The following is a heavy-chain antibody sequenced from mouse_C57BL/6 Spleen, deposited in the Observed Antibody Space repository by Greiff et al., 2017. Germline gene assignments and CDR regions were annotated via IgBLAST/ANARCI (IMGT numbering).Heavy chain of an antibody. CDR2: ISGGGGNT. D-gene: IGHD2-4*01. Sequence: EVQLVESGGGLVKPGGSLKLSCAASGFTFSSYTMSWVRQTPEKRLEWVATISGGGGNTYYPDGVKGRFTISRDNAKNTLYLQMSSLRSEDTALYYCARQGLRRNYYAKDYWGQGTSVTVSS. J-gene: IGHJ4*01. CDR1: GFTFSSYT. CDR3: ARQGLRRNYYAKDY. V-gene: IGHV5-9*01.